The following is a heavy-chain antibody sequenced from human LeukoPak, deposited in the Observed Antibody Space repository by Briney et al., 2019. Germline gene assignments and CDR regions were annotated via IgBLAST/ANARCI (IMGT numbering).Heavy chain of an antibody. CDR3: ARHASGYDYENNWFDP. D-gene: IGHD5-12*01. J-gene: IGHJ5*02. CDR2: INPNSGGT. V-gene: IGHV1-2*02. Sequence: ASVKVSCKASGYTFTDYYMHWVRQPPGQGLEWVGWINPNSGGTNYAQKLRGRVTMTRDTSISTAYMELSRLRSDDTAVYYCARHASGYDYENNWFDPWGQGTLVTVSS. CDR1: GYTFTDYY.